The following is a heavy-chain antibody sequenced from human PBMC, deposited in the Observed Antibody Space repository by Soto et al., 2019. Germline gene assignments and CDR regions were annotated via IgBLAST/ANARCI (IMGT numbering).Heavy chain of an antibody. CDR1: GYTFTSYD. CDR2: MNPNSGNT. Sequence: ASVKVTCKASGYTFTSYDINWVRQATGQGLEWMGWMNPNSGNTGYAQKFQGRVTMTRNTSISTAYMELSSLRSEDTAVYYCASKDGYSNYWFDPCGQVYVVTVSS. J-gene: IGHJ5*02. V-gene: IGHV1-8*01. CDR3: ASKDGYSNYWFDP. D-gene: IGHD4-4*01.